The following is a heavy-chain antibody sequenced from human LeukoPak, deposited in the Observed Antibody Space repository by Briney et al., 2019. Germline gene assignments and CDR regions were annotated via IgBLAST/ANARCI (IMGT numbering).Heavy chain of an antibody. Sequence: PGGSLRLSCAASGFTFSSYWMSWVRQAPGKGLEWVANIKQDGSEKYYVDSVKGRFTISRDNAKNSLYLQMNSLRAEDTAVYYCASRYCSSTSCPFYYYHYMDVWGKGTTVTVSS. D-gene: IGHD2-2*01. CDR1: GFTFSSYW. CDR2: IKQDGSEK. CDR3: ASRYCSSTSCPFYYYHYMDV. V-gene: IGHV3-7*01. J-gene: IGHJ6*03.